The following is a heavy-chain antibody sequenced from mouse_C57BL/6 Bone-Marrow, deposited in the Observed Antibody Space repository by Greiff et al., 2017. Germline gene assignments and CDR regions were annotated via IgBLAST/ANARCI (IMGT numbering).Heavy chain of an antibody. Sequence: EVKLMESGGGLVKPGGSLKLSCAASGFTFSSYAMSWVRQTPEKRLEWVATISDGGSYTYYPDNVKGRFTISRDNAKNNLYLQMSHLKSEDTAMYDCARGIDYWYFDVWGTGTTVTVSS. V-gene: IGHV5-4*03. CDR3: ARGIDYWYFDV. CDR2: ISDGGSYT. CDR1: GFTFSSYA. J-gene: IGHJ1*03.